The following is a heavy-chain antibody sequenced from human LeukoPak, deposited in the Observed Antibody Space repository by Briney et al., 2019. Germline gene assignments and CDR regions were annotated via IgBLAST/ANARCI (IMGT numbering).Heavy chain of an antibody. CDR3: AKRFCSATRCFHFDY. J-gene: IGHJ4*02. V-gene: IGHV3-9*01. Sequence: PGGSLRLSCAASGFTFDDYAMHWVRQAPGKGLEWVSGISWNSGSIGYADSVKGRFTISRDNSKNTLYLQIDSLRAEDTAVYYCAKRFCSATRCFHFDYWGQGTLVTVFS. CDR2: ISWNSGSI. CDR1: GFTFDDYA. D-gene: IGHD2-2*01.